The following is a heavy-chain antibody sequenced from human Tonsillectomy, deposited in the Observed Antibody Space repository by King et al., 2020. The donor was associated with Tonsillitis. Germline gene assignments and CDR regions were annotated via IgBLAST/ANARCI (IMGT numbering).Heavy chain of an antibody. Sequence: QLQESGPGLVKPSETLSLTCTVSGGSISSSYWSWIRQPPGKGLEWIGYIYHRGSTNYNPSLKSRVTISVDTSKNQFSLKLSSVTAADTAVYYCAKRDRSGTDDAFDIWGQGTMVTVSS. CDR1: GGSISSSY. CDR2: IYHRGST. V-gene: IGHV4-59*08. D-gene: IGHD3-22*01. J-gene: IGHJ3*02. CDR3: AKRDRSGTDDAFDI.